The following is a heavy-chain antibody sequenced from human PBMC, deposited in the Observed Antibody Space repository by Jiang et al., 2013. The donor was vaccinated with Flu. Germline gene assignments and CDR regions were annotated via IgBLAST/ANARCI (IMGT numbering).Heavy chain of an antibody. CDR1: GYSFTSYW. J-gene: IGHJ3*01. CDR2: IYPGDSDT. Sequence: GAEVKKPGESLKISCKGSGYSFTSYWIGWVRQMPGKGLEWMGIIYPGDSDTTYSPSFQGQVTISADKSINTAYLQWSSLKASDTAMYYCARQRYCSGGACFRIDLWGQGQWSPSPQ. CDR3: ARQRYCSGGACFRIDL. D-gene: IGHD2-15*01. V-gene: IGHV5-51*01.